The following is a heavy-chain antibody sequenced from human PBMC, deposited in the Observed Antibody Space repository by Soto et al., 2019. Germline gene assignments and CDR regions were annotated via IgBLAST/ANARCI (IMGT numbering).Heavy chain of an antibody. CDR3: ASRLAAAELV. Sequence: QVQLVQSGAEVKKPGASVKVSCKASGYTFTNYGISWVRQAPGQGLEWMGWINPYNGNTNYAQKLQGRGTMTTDTSTSTAYMELRSLRSDDTAEYYCASRLAAAELVWGQGTLVTVSS. CDR1: GYTFTNYG. J-gene: IGHJ4*02. D-gene: IGHD6-13*01. CDR2: INPYNGNT. V-gene: IGHV1-18*01.